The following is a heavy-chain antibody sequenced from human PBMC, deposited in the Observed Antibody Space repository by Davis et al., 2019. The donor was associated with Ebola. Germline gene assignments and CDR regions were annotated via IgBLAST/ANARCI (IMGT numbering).Heavy chain of an antibody. V-gene: IGHV3-23*01. CDR2: ISGSSIAT. CDR3: AKEERTFEN. D-gene: IGHD3/OR15-3a*01. Sequence: GESLKISCVASGFTSGFSFGNFAMTWVRQAPGKGLEWVLAISGSSIATYYGDSVKGRFTISRDNSKNTLYLHLSGLRADDTAVYYCAKEERTFENWGQGTLVTVSS. J-gene: IGHJ4*02. CDR1: GFTSGFSFGNFA.